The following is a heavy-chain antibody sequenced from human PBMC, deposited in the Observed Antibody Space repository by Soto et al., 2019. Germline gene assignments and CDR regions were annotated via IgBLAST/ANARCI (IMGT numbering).Heavy chain of an antibody. D-gene: IGHD6-19*01. Sequence: QVQLVQSGAEVKKPGASVKVSCKASGYTFTSYDINWVRQATGQGLEWMGWMNPNSGNTGYAQKFQGRVTMTRNTXXSTAYMELSSLRSEDTAVYYCATELRYSSGWYRVYWGQGTLVTVSS. CDR1: GYTFTSYD. J-gene: IGHJ4*02. CDR2: MNPNSGNT. V-gene: IGHV1-8*01. CDR3: ATELRYSSGWYRVY.